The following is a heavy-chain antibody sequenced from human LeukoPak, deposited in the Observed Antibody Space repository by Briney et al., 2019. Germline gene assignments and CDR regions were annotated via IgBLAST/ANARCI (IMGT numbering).Heavy chain of an antibody. J-gene: IGHJ4*02. CDR2: INTNGGST. D-gene: IGHD2-15*01. Sequence: GASVTVSFTSSGYTFTNNNMHWVRQAHGQGLGWMGIINTNGGSTNYAHKFPVRVTITSDTSTGTVSMELSSLRSKATAVSYCSRAVGIVVGVVVTFDYWGQGTLVTVSS. V-gene: IGHV1-46*01. CDR1: GYTFTNNN. CDR3: SRAVGIVVGVVVTFDY.